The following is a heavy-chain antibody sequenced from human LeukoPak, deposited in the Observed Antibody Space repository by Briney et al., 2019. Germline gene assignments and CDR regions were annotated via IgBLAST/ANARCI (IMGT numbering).Heavy chain of an antibody. CDR1: GFTFSSYA. Sequence: GGSLRLSCAASGFTFSSYAMSWVRQAPGKGLEWVSAISGSGGSTYYADSVKGRFTISRDNSKNTLYLQMNSLRAEDTAVYYCARDLRFLEWLLSENYFDYWGQGTLVTVSS. D-gene: IGHD3-3*01. CDR2: ISGSGGST. CDR3: ARDLRFLEWLLSENYFDY. V-gene: IGHV3-23*01. J-gene: IGHJ4*02.